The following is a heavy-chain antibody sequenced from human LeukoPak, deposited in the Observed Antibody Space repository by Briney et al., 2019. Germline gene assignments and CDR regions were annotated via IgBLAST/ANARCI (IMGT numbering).Heavy chain of an antibody. Sequence: PSETLSLTCTVSGGSISSGGYYWSWIRQPPGKGLEWIGEINHSGSTNYNPSLKSRVTISVDTSKNQFSLKLSSVTAADTAVYYCASNGGGGSCYHDYWGQGTLVTVSS. D-gene: IGHD2-15*01. CDR2: INHSGST. CDR1: GGSISSGGYY. V-gene: IGHV4-39*07. CDR3: ASNGGGGSCYHDY. J-gene: IGHJ4*02.